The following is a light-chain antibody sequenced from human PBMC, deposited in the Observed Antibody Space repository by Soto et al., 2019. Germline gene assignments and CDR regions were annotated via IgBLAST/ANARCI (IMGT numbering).Light chain of an antibody. V-gene: IGLV2-14*01. CDR2: DVS. CDR3: SSYTSRRTLV. CDR1: SSDVGNYNY. Sequence: QSALTQPASVSGSPGQSITISCTGTSSDVGNYNYVSWYQQHPGKAPKLMIYDVSNRPSGVSNRFSGSKSGNTASLTISGLQAEDEADYYCSSYTSRRTLVFGTGTKVTVL. J-gene: IGLJ1*01.